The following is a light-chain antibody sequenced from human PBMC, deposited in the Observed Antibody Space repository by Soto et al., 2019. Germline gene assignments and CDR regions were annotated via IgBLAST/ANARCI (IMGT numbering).Light chain of an antibody. Sequence: QSVLTQHASVSGSPGQSSTISCNGTSGDVGGFNFVSWYQQHPGKAPKLVIYEVSNRPSRISSLFSGSKSGNTASLTISGRQAEDEADYYCSPYTGRPSYVFGAGTKVTVL. CDR3: SPYTGRPSYV. CDR2: EVS. V-gene: IGLV2-14*01. J-gene: IGLJ1*01. CDR1: SGDVGGFNF.